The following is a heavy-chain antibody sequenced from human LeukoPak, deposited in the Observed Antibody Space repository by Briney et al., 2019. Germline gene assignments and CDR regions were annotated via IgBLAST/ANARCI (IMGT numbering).Heavy chain of an antibody. J-gene: IGHJ6*03. V-gene: IGHV4-34*01. Sequence: PSETLSLTCAVYGGSFSGYYWSWIRQSPGKGLEWIGEINHSGSSNYNPSLKSRVTVSVDTSKNQFSLKLSSVTAADTAVYYCARRLYYYDSSGYFYQHYYYYCMDVWGEGTTVTVSS. D-gene: IGHD3-22*01. CDR2: INHSGSS. CDR1: GGSFSGYY. CDR3: ARRLYYYDSSGYFYQHYYYYCMDV.